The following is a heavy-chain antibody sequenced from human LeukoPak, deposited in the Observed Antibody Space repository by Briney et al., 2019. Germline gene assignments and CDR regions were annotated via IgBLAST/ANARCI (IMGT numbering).Heavy chain of an antibody. Sequence: GRSLRLSCAASGFTFDDYAMHWVRQAPGKGLEWVSGISWNSGSIGYADSVKGRFTISRDNAKNSLYLQMNSLRAEDTALYYCAKALSGHDAFDIWGQGTMVTVSS. CDR1: GFTFDDYA. CDR3: AKALSGHDAFDI. D-gene: IGHD6-19*01. V-gene: IGHV3-9*01. CDR2: ISWNSGSI. J-gene: IGHJ3*02.